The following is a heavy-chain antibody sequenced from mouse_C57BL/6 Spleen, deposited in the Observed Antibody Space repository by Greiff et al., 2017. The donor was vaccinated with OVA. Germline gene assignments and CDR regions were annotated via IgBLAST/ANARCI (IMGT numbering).Heavy chain of an antibody. CDR2: ISDGGSYT. D-gene: IGHD3-2*02. Sequence: EVMLVESGGGLVKPGGSLKLSCAASGFTFSSYAMSWVRQTPEKRLEWVATISDGGSYTYYPDNVKGRFTISRDNAKNNLYLQMSHLKSEDTAMYYCAREEDSSGYSFDYWGQSTTLTVSS. CDR1: GFTFSSYA. V-gene: IGHV5-4*01. CDR3: AREEDSSGYSFDY. J-gene: IGHJ2*01.